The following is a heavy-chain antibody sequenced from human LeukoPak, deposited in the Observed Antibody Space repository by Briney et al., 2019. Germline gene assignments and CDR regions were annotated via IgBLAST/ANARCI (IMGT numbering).Heavy chain of an antibody. D-gene: IGHD2-15*01. Sequence: GGSLRLSCAASGFTFSSYGMRGVRQAPGRGRDGVANINTDGSETYYVDPVTGRFSISRDNDKNLVYLQMNSLRAEDTAVYHCARFGYVAAVDVWGQGTPVTVSS. CDR3: ARFGYVAAVDV. CDR2: INTDGSET. J-gene: IGHJ4*02. CDR1: GFTFSSYG. V-gene: IGHV3-7*01.